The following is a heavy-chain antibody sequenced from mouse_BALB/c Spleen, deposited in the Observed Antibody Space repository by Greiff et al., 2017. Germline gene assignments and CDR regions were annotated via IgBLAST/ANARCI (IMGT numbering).Heavy chain of an antibody. CDR1: GFTFSSYG. J-gene: IGHJ4*01. CDR3: ARHERYDVSAMDY. Sequence: EVKLVESGGDLVKPGGSLKLSCAASGFTFSSYGMSWVRQTPDKRLEWVATISSGGSYTYYPDSVKGRFTISRDNAKNTLYLQMSSLKSEDTAMYYFARHERYDVSAMDYWGQGTSVTVSS. D-gene: IGHD2-14*01. V-gene: IGHV5-6*02. CDR2: ISSGGSYT.